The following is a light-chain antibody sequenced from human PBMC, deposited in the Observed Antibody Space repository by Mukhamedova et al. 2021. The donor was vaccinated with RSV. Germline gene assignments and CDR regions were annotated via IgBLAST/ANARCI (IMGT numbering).Light chain of an antibody. Sequence: GQTASITCSGDKLGDKYACWYQQKPGQSPVLVIYQDSKRPSGIPERFSGSSSGNTATLTISGTQAMDEADYYCQAWDSSTVVFGGGT. CDR3: QAWDSSTVV. J-gene: IGLJ2*01. CDR1: KLGDKY. V-gene: IGLV3-1*01. CDR2: QDS.